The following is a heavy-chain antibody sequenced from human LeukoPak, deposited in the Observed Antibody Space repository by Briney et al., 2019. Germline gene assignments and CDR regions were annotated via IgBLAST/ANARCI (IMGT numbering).Heavy chain of an antibody. V-gene: IGHV3-20*04. CDR3: ARAYSSGWYYAFDI. J-gene: IGHJ3*02. D-gene: IGHD6-19*01. Sequence: TGGSLRLSCAASGFTFDDYGMSWVRQAPGKGLEWVSGINWNGGSTVYADSVKGRFTISRDNAKNSLYLQMNSLRAEDTALYYCARAYSSGWYYAFDIWGQGTMVTVSS. CDR2: INWNGGST. CDR1: GFTFDDYG.